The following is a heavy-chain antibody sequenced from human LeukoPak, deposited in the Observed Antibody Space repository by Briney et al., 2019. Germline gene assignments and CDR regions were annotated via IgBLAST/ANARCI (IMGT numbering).Heavy chain of an antibody. V-gene: IGHV3-23*01. J-gene: IGHJ3*02. CDR1: GFTFSSYA. CDR2: ISGSGGST. CDR3: AKAPNGGYDLDAFDI. Sequence: GGSLRLSCAASGFTFSSYAMSWVRQAPGKGLEWVSAISGSGGSTYYAGSVKGRFTISRDNSKNTLYLQMNSLRAEDTAVYYCAKAPNGGYDLDAFDIWGQGTMVTVSS. D-gene: IGHD5-12*01.